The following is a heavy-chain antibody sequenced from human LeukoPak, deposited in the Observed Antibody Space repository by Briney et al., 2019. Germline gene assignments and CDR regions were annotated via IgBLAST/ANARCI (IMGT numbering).Heavy chain of an antibody. V-gene: IGHV4-39*07. Sequence: PSETLSLTCTVSGGSISSSSYYWGWIRQPPGKGLEWIGSIHYSGSTNYNPSLKSRVPISVDTSKNQFSLKLSSVTAADTAVYYCAGGYCSGGSCYSYYYYNYMDVWGKGTTVTVSS. D-gene: IGHD2-15*01. J-gene: IGHJ6*03. CDR3: AGGYCSGGSCYSYYYYNYMDV. CDR1: GGSISSSSYY. CDR2: IHYSGST.